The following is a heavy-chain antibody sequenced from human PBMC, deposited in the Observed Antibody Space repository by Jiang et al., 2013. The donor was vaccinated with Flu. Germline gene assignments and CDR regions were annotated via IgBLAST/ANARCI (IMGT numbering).Heavy chain of an antibody. J-gene: IGHJ4*02. CDR1: GFSLSSSGVG. CDR2: FIGMIK. Sequence: TLTCTFSGFSLSSSGVGVGWIRQPPRKGPWNTLHSFIGMIKRRYSASLQSRVTITKDTSKTKVVLTMTNMDPVDTATYFCAHSSPLDSKTYLAGRGSGFDFWGQGTLVTVSS. D-gene: IGHD3-10*01. CDR3: AHSSPLDSKTYLAGRGSGFDF. V-gene: IGHV2-5*01.